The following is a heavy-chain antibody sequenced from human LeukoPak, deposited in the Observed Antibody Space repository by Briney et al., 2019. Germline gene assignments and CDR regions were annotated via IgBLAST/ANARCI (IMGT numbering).Heavy chain of an antibody. J-gene: IGHJ5*02. D-gene: IGHD3-10*01. CDR1: GFSLSTSGVG. CDR2: IYWNDDK. Sequence: ESGPTLVNPTQTLTLTCTFSGFSLSTSGVGVGWIRQPPGKALEWLALIYWNDDKRYSPSLKSRLTINKDTSKNQVVLTMTNMDPVDTATYYCATAMVRGVTNWFDPWGQGTLVTVSS. V-gene: IGHV2-5*01. CDR3: ATAMVRGVTNWFDP.